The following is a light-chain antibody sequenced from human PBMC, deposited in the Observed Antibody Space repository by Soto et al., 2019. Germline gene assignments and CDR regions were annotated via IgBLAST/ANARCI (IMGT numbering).Light chain of an antibody. CDR3: QQYGSSPQT. J-gene: IGKJ1*01. CDR2: GAS. Sequence: EIVLTQSPGTLSLTPGERATLSCRTSQSVSSSYLAWYQQKPGQAPRLLIYGASSRATGIPGRFSGSGSGTDLTLTISRLEPEDFAVYYCQQYGSSPQTFGQGTKVDIK. V-gene: IGKV3-20*01. CDR1: QSVSSSY.